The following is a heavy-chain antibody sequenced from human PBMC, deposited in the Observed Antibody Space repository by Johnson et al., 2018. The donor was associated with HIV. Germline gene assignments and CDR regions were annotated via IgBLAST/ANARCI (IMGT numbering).Heavy chain of an antibody. CDR1: GFTFSSYA. CDR2: ISYDGSNK. D-gene: IGHD6-13*01. CDR3: ARDQEAAAGQDDAFDI. Sequence: QVQLVESGGGVVQPGRSLRLHCAASGFTFSSYAMHWVRQAPGKGLEWVAVISYDGSNKYFADSVKGRFTISSDTSKNTLYLQMNSLRAEDTAVYYCARDQEAAAGQDDAFDIWGQGTMVTVSS. J-gene: IGHJ3*02. V-gene: IGHV3-30-3*01.